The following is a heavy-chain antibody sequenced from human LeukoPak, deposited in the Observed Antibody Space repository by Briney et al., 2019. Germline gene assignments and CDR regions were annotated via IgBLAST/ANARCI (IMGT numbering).Heavy chain of an antibody. V-gene: IGHV3-23*01. CDR2: ISGSGSST. CDR1: GFTFSSYA. Sequence: PGGSLRLSCAASGFTFSSYAMSWVRQAPGKGLEWVSAISGSGSSTYYADSVKGRFTVSRDNSKNTLYLQMNSLRAEDTAVYYCAKGLYSSLSYYFDYWGQETLVTVSS. D-gene: IGHD6-13*01. J-gene: IGHJ4*02. CDR3: AKGLYSSLSYYFDY.